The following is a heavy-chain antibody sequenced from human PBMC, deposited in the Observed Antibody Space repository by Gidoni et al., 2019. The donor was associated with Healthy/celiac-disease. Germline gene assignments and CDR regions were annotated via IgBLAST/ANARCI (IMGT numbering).Heavy chain of an antibody. Sequence: EVQLVESGGGLVKPGGSLRLSCAASGFTFSSYSMNWVRQAPGKGLEWVSSISSSSSYIYYADSVKGRFPISRDNAKNSLYLQMNSLRAEDTAVYYCARTRSLQKWELLFGYYFDYWGQGTLVTVSS. V-gene: IGHV3-21*01. CDR1: GFTFSSYS. CDR2: ISSSSSYI. J-gene: IGHJ4*02. D-gene: IGHD1-26*01. CDR3: ARTRSLQKWELLFGYYFDY.